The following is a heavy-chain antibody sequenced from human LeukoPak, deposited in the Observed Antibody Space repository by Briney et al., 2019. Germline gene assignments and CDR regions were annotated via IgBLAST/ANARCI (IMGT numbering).Heavy chain of an antibody. J-gene: IGHJ4*02. CDR3: ARDCSRTTCYWVFDY. CDR1: GFTFSSYW. Sequence: GGSLRLSCAASGFTFSSYWMSWVRQAPGKGLEWVANIKQDGSEKYYVDSVKGRFTISRDNAKNSLYLQMNSLRAEDTAVYYCARDCSRTTCYWVFDYWGQGTLVTVSS. CDR2: IKQDGSEK. D-gene: IGHD2-2*01. V-gene: IGHV3-7*01.